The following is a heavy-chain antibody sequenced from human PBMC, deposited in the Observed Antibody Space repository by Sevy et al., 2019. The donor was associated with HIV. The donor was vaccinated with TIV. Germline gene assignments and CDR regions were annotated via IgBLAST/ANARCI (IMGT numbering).Heavy chain of an antibody. V-gene: IGHV3-11*01. Sequence: GGSLRLSCVASGFTFSDHYMSWVRQAPGKGLEWISYNSDSSDRAIFYADSVKGRFTISRDNAKRSLYLDINSLRVDDTAIYYCASVARGSGSYFEYGMDVWGQGTSVTVSS. CDR3: ASVARGSGSYFEYGMDV. CDR1: GFTFSDHY. CDR2: NSDSSDRAI. D-gene: IGHD3-10*01. J-gene: IGHJ6*02.